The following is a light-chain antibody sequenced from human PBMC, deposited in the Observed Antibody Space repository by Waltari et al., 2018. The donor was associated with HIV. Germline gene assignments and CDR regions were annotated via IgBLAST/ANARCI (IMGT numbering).Light chain of an antibody. CDR2: YKSDSDK. V-gene: IGLV5-45*03. CDR1: SGINVGTYR. CDR3: MIWHSSAWV. J-gene: IGLJ3*02. Sequence: QAVLTQPSSLSASPGASASLTCTLRSGINVGTYRIYWYQQKPGSPPQYLLRYKSDSDKQQGSGVPSRFSGSKDASANAGILLISGLQYEDEADYYCMIWHSSAWVFGGGTKLTVL.